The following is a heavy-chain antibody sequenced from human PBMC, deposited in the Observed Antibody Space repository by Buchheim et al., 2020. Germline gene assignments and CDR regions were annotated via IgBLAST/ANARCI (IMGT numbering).Heavy chain of an antibody. CDR2: ISYDGSNK. D-gene: IGHD5-18*01. J-gene: IGHJ4*02. CDR1: GFTFSSYG. Sequence: QVQLVESGGGVVQPGRSLRLSCAASGFTFSSYGMHWVRQAPGKGLEWVAVISYDGSNKYYADSVKGRFTISRDNSKNTLYLQMNSLRAEDTAVYYCAGNLIQLIDYWGQGTL. V-gene: IGHV3-30*03. CDR3: AGNLIQLIDY.